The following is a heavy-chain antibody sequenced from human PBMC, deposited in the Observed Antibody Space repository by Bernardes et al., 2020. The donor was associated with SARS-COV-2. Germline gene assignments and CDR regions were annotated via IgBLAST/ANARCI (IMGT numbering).Heavy chain of an antibody. D-gene: IGHD6-13*01. Sequence: GGSLRLSCAASGFTFDDYAMHWVRQAPGKGLEWVSGISWNSGSIGYADSVKGRFTISRDNAKNSLYLQMNSLRAEDTALYYCAKLIAAPFDAFDIWGQGTMVTVSS. CDR2: ISWNSGSI. J-gene: IGHJ3*02. CDR1: GFTFDDYA. V-gene: IGHV3-9*01. CDR3: AKLIAAPFDAFDI.